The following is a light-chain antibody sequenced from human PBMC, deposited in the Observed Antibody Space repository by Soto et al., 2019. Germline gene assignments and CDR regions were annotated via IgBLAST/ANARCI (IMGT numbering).Light chain of an antibody. J-gene: IGKJ1*01. CDR2: GSS. Sequence: EIVLTQSPGTLSLSPGERATLSCRASQSVDSKYLAWYQQKPGQAPRLLIYGSSTRATGIPDRFSGSGSGXXXXXXXXXXEPEDFAXXXXXQYGSAPWTFGQGTKVETK. V-gene: IGKV3-20*01. CDR1: QSVDSKY. CDR3: XQYGSAPWT.